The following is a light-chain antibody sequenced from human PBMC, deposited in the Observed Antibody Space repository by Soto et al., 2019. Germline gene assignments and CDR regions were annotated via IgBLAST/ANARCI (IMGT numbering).Light chain of an antibody. CDR2: EVS. J-gene: IGLJ1*01. CDR3: SSHTSYSTRV. CDR1: SSDVGGYNY. Sequence: QSALTQPASVSGSPGQSIAISCTGTSSDVGGYNYVSWYRQHPGKAPKLMIHEVSNRPSGISDRFSGSKSGNTASLTISGLQADDEADYYCSSHTSYSTRVFGTGTKVTVL. V-gene: IGLV2-14*01.